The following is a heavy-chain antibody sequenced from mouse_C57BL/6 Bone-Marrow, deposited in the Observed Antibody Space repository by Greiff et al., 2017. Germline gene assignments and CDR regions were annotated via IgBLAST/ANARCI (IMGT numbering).Heavy chain of an antibody. Sequence: VQLVESGPELVKPGASVKISCKASGYAFSSSWMNWVKQRPGTGLEWIGRIYPGDGDTNYNGKFKGKATLTADKSSSTAYMQLSSLTSEDSAVYFCATTVVAGDAMDYWGQGTSVTVSS. D-gene: IGHD1-1*01. CDR1: GYAFSSSW. V-gene: IGHV1-82*01. CDR3: ATTVVAGDAMDY. CDR2: IYPGDGDT. J-gene: IGHJ4*01.